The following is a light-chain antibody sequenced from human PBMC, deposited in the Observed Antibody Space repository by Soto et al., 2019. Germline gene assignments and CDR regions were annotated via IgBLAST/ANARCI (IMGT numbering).Light chain of an antibody. CDR1: SSHIGSYDH. Sequence: QSVLTQPASVSGSPGQSITISCSGTSSHIGSYDHVAWYQQFPGKSPKLIIYAVSDRPSGVSDRFSGSKSGISASLTISGLQTEDEADYYCISYTDRQSYLFGNGTKVTVL. J-gene: IGLJ1*01. CDR2: AVS. CDR3: ISYTDRQSYL. V-gene: IGLV2-14*03.